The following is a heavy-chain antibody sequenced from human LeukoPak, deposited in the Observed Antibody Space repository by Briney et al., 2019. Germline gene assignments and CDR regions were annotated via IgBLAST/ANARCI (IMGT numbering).Heavy chain of an antibody. V-gene: IGHV3-9*01. Sequence: GGSLRLSCAASGFTFSDYYMSWIRQAPGKGLEWVSGISWNSGNIGYADSVKGRFTISRDNAKNSLYLQMNSLRAEDTALYYCAKDPGSGSYYPYYFDYWGQGTLVTVSS. J-gene: IGHJ4*02. CDR3: AKDPGSGSYYPYYFDY. D-gene: IGHD3-10*01. CDR1: GFTFSDYY. CDR2: ISWNSGNI.